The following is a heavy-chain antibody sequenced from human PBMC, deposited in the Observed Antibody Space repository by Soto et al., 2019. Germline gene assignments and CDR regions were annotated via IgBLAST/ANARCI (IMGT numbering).Heavy chain of an antibody. Sequence: ASVKVSCKTSGYTFTRYGISWVRQAPGQGLEWMGWISGYDGRTNLAQKVQDRVTMTTDTSTSTVYMELRSLSSDDTAVYYCAREGDVPYYYYGMDVWGQGTTVTVSS. CDR3: AREGDVPYYYYGMDV. CDR2: ISGYDGRT. J-gene: IGHJ6*02. CDR1: GYTFTRYG. V-gene: IGHV1-18*01. D-gene: IGHD2-21*02.